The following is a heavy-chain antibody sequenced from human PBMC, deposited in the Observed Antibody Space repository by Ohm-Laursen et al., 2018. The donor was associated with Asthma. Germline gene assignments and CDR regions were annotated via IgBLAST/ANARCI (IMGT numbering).Heavy chain of an antibody. CDR2: IYYTGST. D-gene: IGHD1-7*01. CDR3: ARVSFGKTGTTI. Sequence: GTLSLTCTVSGGSISSGSYYWSWIRQHPGRGLEWIGYIYYTGSTYYNPSLKSRVTISVDTSKNQFSLKLSSVTAADTAVYYCARVSFGKTGTTIWGQGTLVTVSS. V-gene: IGHV4-61*01. J-gene: IGHJ4*02. CDR1: GGSISSGSYY.